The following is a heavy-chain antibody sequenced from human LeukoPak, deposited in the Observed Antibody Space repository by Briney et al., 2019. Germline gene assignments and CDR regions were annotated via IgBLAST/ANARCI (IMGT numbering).Heavy chain of an antibody. Sequence: AGGSLRLSCAASGFTFSSYAMSWVRQAPGKGLEWVSAISGSGGSTYYADSVKGRFTISRDNSKNTLYLQMNSLRAEDTAVYYCAKVLLIFGVVTFDYWGQGTLVTVSS. D-gene: IGHD3-3*01. V-gene: IGHV3-23*01. CDR3: AKVLLIFGVVTFDY. J-gene: IGHJ4*02. CDR1: GFTFSSYA. CDR2: ISGSGGST.